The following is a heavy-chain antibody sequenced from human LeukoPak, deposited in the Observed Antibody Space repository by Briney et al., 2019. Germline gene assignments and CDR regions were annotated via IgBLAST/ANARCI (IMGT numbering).Heavy chain of an antibody. CDR2: ISSSSSYI. CDR1: GFTFSSYS. V-gene: IGHV3-21*01. Sequence: PGGSLRLSCAASGFTFSSYSMNWVRQAPGKGLEWVSSISSSSSYIYYADSVKGRFTISRDNAKNSLYLQMNSLRAEDTAVYYCARGDEILTGYYLDFDYWGQGTLVTVSS. CDR3: ARGDEILTGYYLDFDY. D-gene: IGHD3-9*01. J-gene: IGHJ4*02.